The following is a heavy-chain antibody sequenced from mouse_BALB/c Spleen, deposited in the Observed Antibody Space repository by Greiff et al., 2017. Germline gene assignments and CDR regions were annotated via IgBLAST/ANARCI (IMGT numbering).Heavy chain of an antibody. CDR3: ARANWDWYFDV. J-gene: IGHJ1*01. CDR2: IRNKANGYTT. V-gene: IGHV7-3*02. CDR1: GFTFTDYY. D-gene: IGHD4-1*01. Sequence: EVQLVESGGGLVQPGGSLRLSCATSGFTFTDYYMSWVRQPPGKALEWLGFIRNKANGYTTEYSASVKGRFTISSDNSQSILYLQMNTLRAEDSATYDCARANWDWYFDVWGAGTTVTVSA.